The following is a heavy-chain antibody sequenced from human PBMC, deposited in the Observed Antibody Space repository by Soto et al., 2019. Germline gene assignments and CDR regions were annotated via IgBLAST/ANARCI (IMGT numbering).Heavy chain of an antibody. CDR3: AREPICYYASSGYGGSYFDY. J-gene: IGHJ4*02. CDR1: RASATRDDYY. Sequence: SATQSLTCALCRASATRDDYYCSWICQPPGKTLEWSGFIYHIGSTYYNPSLNIRVSISLDTSQNQLSLKLTSLTAADTAVYYCAREPICYYASSGYGGSYFDYWGEGYRVT. D-gene: IGHD3-22*01. V-gene: IGHV4-30-4*01. CDR2: IYHIGST.